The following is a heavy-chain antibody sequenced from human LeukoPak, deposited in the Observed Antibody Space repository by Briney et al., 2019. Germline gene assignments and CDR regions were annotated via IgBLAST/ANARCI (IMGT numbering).Heavy chain of an antibody. CDR3: QGITFGGVIVP. J-gene: IGHJ5*02. D-gene: IGHD3-16*02. CDR1: GFTFSSYA. Sequence: QPGGSLRLSCAASGFTFSSYAMSWVRQAPGKGLEWVSAISGGGGSTYYADSVKGRFTISRDNSKNTLYLQMNSLRAEDTAVYYCQGITFGGVIVPWGQGTLVTVSS. CDR2: ISGGGGST. V-gene: IGHV3-23*01.